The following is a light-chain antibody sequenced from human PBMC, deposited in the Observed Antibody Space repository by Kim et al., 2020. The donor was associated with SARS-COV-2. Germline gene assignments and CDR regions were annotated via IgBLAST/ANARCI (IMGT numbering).Light chain of an antibody. Sequence: PGQGMTIGCSGSRCNIGYNTVIWYQQLPGMAPKLLIYGDNQRPSGVPDRFSGSKSGTSASLAISGLQSEDEAEYYCSAWDDTLNVVFGGGTQLTVL. CDR2: GDN. CDR1: RCNIGYNT. V-gene: IGLV1-44*01. J-gene: IGLJ2*01. CDR3: SAWDDTLNVV.